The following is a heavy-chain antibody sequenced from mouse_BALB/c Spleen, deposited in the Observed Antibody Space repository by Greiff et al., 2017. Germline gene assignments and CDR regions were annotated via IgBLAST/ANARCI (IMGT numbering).Heavy chain of an antibody. CDR2: IYPGNGGT. D-gene: IGHD2-1*01. CDR3: ARGDGNPWFAY. J-gene: IGHJ3*01. Sequence: VQLQQSGAELVRSGASVKMSCKASGYTFTSYNMHWVKQTPGQGLEWIGYIYPGNGGTNYNQKFKGKATLTADTSSSTAYMQISSLTSEDSAVYFCARGDGNPWFAYWGQGTLVTVSA. CDR1: GYTFTSYN. V-gene: IGHV1-12*01.